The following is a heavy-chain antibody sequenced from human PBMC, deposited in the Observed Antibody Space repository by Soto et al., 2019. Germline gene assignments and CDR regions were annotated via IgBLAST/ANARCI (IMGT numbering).Heavy chain of an antibody. CDR2: INHSGST. J-gene: IGHJ4*02. D-gene: IGHD2-2*02. Sequence: PSETLSLTCAVYGGSFSGYYWSWIRQPPGKGLEWIGEINHSGSTNYNPSLKSRVTISVDTSKNQFSLELSSVTAADTAVYYCARSQYQLLYIPVGYYFDYWGQGTLVTVSS. CDR3: ARSQYQLLYIPVGYYFDY. V-gene: IGHV4-34*01. CDR1: GGSFSGYY.